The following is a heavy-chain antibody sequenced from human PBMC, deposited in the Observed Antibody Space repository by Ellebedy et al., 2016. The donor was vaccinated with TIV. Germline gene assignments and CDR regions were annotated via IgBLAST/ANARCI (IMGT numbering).Heavy chain of an antibody. CDR1: GFSFRSYW. CDR2: IYQDGSVQ. CDR3: ARRGSYGDYAVQVNSWFDT. Sequence: GGSLRLSCAASGFSFRSYWMTWVRQAPGKGLQWVANIYQDGSVQYYVDSVKGRFTISRDNANKSLFLQMNSLRVEDTAVYYCARRGSYGDYAVQVNSWFDTWGGGTLVAVSS. J-gene: IGHJ5*02. D-gene: IGHD4-17*01. V-gene: IGHV3-7*01.